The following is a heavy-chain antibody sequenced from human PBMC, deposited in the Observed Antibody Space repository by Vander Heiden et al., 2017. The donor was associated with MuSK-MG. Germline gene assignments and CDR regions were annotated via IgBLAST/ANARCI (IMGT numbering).Heavy chain of an antibody. CDR3: ARGDYEFWSGYLDNWFDP. Sequence: QVQLQQWGAGLLKPSETLSLTCAVYGGSFSGYYWSWIRQTPGKGLEWIGEINHSGSTNYNPSLKSRVTISVDTSKNQFSLKLSSVTAADTAVYYCARGDYEFWSGYLDNWFDPWGQGTLVTVAS. D-gene: IGHD3-3*01. CDR2: INHSGST. CDR1: GGSFSGYY. J-gene: IGHJ5*02. V-gene: IGHV4-34*01.